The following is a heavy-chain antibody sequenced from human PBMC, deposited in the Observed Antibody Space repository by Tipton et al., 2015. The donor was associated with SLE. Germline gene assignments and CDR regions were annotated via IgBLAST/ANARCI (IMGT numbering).Heavy chain of an antibody. CDR2: ISYDGSNK. CDR3: ARDVVYNNFPPDY. D-gene: IGHD4-11*01. J-gene: IGHJ4*02. CDR1: GFTFSSYA. Sequence: SLRLSCAASGFTFSSYAMHWVRQAPGKGLEWVAVISYDGSNKYYADSVKGRFTISRDNSKNTLYLQMNSLRAEDTAVYYCARDVVYNNFPPDYWGQGTLVTVSS. V-gene: IGHV3-30*04.